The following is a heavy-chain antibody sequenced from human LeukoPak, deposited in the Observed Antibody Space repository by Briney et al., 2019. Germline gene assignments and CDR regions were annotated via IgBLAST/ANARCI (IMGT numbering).Heavy chain of an antibody. D-gene: IGHD2-21*01. CDR2: ISSSGSTT. V-gene: IGHV3-11*01. CDR3: AKDLVFREGRYIVVVYDAFDI. Sequence: PGGSLRLSCAASGFTFSDYYMSWIRQAPGKGLEWVSYISSSGSTTYYADSVKGRFTISRDNSKNTLYLQMNSLRAEDTAVYYCAKDLVFREGRYIVVVYDAFDIWGQGTMVTVSS. J-gene: IGHJ3*02. CDR1: GFTFSDYY.